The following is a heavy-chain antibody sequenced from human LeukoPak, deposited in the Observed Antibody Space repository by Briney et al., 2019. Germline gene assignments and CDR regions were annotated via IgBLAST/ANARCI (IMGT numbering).Heavy chain of an antibody. V-gene: IGHV3-30*03. CDR3: ARGGSYYASGSYFAFDI. J-gene: IGHJ3*02. CDR1: GFTFSNYD. D-gene: IGHD3-10*01. Sequence: GGSLRLSCAASGFTFSNYDMHWVRQAPGKGLEWVAVISYDGSNKYYADSVKGRFTISRDNSKNTLYLQMNSLRPQDTVVYYCARGGSYYASGSYFAFDIWGQGTMVTVSS. CDR2: ISYDGSNK.